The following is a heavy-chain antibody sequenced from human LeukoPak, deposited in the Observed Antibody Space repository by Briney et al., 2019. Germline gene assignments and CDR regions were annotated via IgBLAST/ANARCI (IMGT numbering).Heavy chain of an antibody. V-gene: IGHV1-46*02. D-gene: IGHD2-2*01. CDR2: INPSGGST. Sequence: ASVKVSCKASGYTFNGYYLHWVRQAPGQGREWMGIINPSGGSTTYAQKFQGRVTMTGDTSTTTVYMELSSLRSDDTAVYYCARATSSWTYYDLDVWGQGTTVTVSS. CDR3: ARATSSWTYYDLDV. J-gene: IGHJ6*02. CDR1: GYTFNGYY.